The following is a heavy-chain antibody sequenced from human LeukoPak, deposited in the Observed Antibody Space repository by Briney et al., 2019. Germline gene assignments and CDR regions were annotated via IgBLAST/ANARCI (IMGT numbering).Heavy chain of an antibody. CDR2: INTNTGNP. CDR3: ATKNHSPGGHYYDSSALDY. V-gene: IGHV7-4-1*02. J-gene: IGHJ4*02. D-gene: IGHD3-22*01. Sequence: ASVKVSCKASGYTFTSYAMNWVRQAPGQGLEWMGWINTNTGNPTYAQGFTGRFVFSLDTSVSTAYLQISSLKAEDTAVYYCATKNHSPGGHYYDSSALDYWGQGTLVTVSS. CDR1: GYTFTSYA.